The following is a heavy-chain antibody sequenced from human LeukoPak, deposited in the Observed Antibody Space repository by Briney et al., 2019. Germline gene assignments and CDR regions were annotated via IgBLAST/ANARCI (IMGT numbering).Heavy chain of an antibody. CDR1: GGSISSYY. Sequence: SETLPLTCTVSGGSISSYYWSWIRQPPGKGLEWIGYIYYSGSTNYNPSLKSRVTISVDTSKNQFSLKLSSVTAADTAVYYCARDRYYYGSGSYYDYWGQGTLVTVSS. CDR2: IYYSGST. V-gene: IGHV4-59*01. J-gene: IGHJ4*02. CDR3: ARDRYYYGSGSYYDY. D-gene: IGHD3-10*01.